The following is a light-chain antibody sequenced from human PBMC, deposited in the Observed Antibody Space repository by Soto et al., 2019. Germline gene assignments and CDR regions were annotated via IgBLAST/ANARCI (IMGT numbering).Light chain of an antibody. Sequence: QSALTQPRSVSGSPGQSVTISCTGTSSDVGRFDCVSWYQHHPGKAPQLIIFDVTKRPSGVPDRFSGSKSGNTATLTISGLQADDEANYYCCSYAAMHVIFGGGTKLTVL. CDR1: SSDVGRFDC. V-gene: IGLV2-11*01. CDR3: CSYAAMHVI. CDR2: DVT. J-gene: IGLJ2*01.